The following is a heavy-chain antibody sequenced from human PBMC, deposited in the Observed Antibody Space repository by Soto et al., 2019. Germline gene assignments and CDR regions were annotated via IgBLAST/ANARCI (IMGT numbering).Heavy chain of an antibody. CDR2: IIPIFGTA. Sequence: SVNGSCKTSGGTFSSYAISWGRQAPGQGLEWMGGIIPIFGTANYAQKFQGRVTITADESTNTVYMDLRSLTSEDTAIYYCARTAPMDAGDKYYYDFWGQGALVTVSS. CDR3: ARTAPMDAGDKYYYDF. CDR1: GGTFSSYA. D-gene: IGHD3-16*01. J-gene: IGHJ4*02. V-gene: IGHV1-69*13.